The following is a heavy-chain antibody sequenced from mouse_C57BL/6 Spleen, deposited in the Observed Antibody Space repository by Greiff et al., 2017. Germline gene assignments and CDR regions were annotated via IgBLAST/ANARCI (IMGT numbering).Heavy chain of an antibody. CDR2: INPNYGTT. CDR3: AGHDYGSSAWFAY. V-gene: IGHV1-39*01. CDR1: GYSFTDYN. Sequence: LVESGPELVKPGASVKISCKASGYSFTDYNMNWVKQSNGKSLEWIGVINPNYGTTSYNQKFKGKATLTVDQYSSTAYMQRNSLTYEDSAVYYCAGHDYGSSAWFAYWGQGTLVTVSA. J-gene: IGHJ3*01. D-gene: IGHD1-1*01.